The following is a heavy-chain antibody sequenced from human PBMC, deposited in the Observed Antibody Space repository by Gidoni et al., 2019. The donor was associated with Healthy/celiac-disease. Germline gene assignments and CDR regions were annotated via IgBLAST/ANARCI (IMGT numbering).Heavy chain of an antibody. CDR3: ARAQRTTVVTPRYYFDY. V-gene: IGHV4-34*01. J-gene: IGHJ4*02. CDR1: GGSFSGYY. D-gene: IGHD4-17*01. CDR2: INHSGST. Sequence: QVQLQQWGAVLLKPSAILPLTCAVDGGSFSGYYCSWIRQPPGKGLEWMGEINHSGSTNYNPSLTSRVTISVDTAKNQFSLKLSSVTAADTAVYYCARAQRTTVVTPRYYFDYWGQGTLVTVSS.